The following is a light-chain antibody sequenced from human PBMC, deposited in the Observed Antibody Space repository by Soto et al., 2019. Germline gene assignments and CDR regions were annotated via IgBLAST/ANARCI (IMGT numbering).Light chain of an antibody. CDR2: STN. CDR3: VLYIGSGIWV. J-gene: IGLJ3*02. CDR1: SGSVSGSSY. Sequence: QAVVTQEPSFSVSPGGTVTLTCGLSSGSVSGSSYPSWYQQTPGQPPRTLIYSTNTRSSGVPDRFSGSILGSKAALTITGAQADDESDYYCVLYIGSGIWVFGGGTQLTVL. V-gene: IGLV8-61*01.